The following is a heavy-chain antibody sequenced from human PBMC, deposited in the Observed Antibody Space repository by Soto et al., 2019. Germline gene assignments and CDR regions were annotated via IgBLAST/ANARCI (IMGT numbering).Heavy chain of an antibody. Sequence: QVQLQQWGAGLLKPSETLSLTCAVYGGSFSGYYWTWIRQPQGTGLEWIGEINHSGSTNYNPSLKSRVTISVGSSKNQFSLKLTSVTAADTAVYYCARDKITGLCDYWGQGTLVTFSS. CDR3: ARDKITGLCDY. J-gene: IGHJ4*02. CDR2: INHSGST. D-gene: IGHD3-16*01. CDR1: GGSFSGYY. V-gene: IGHV4-34*01.